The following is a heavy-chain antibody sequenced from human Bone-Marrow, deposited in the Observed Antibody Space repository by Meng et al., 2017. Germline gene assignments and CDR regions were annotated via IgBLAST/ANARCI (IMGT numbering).Heavy chain of an antibody. D-gene: IGHD3-22*01. CDR3: AKVHIPLYYYDSSGYCLDY. CDR2: ISGSGGST. V-gene: IGHV3-23*01. J-gene: IGHJ4*02. Sequence: GESLKISCAASGFTFSSYAMSWVRQAPGKGLEWVSAISGSGGSTYYADSVKGRFTISRDNSTNTLYLQMNSLRAEDTAVYYCAKVHIPLYYYDSSGYCLDYWGQGTLVTVSS. CDR1: GFTFSSYA.